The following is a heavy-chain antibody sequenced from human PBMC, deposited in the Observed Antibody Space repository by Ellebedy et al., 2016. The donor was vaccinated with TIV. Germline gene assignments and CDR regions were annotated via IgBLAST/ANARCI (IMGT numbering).Heavy chain of an antibody. CDR1: GFTFSSYS. CDR2: ISSSSSYI. Sequence: GASLKISCAASGFTFSSYSMNWVRQAPGKGLEWVSSISSSSSYIYYADSVKGRFTISRDNAKNSLYLQMNSLRAEDTAVYYCARGRQGMGGAFDIWGQGTMVTVSS. D-gene: IGHD1-26*01. CDR3: ARGRQGMGGAFDI. V-gene: IGHV3-21*01. J-gene: IGHJ3*02.